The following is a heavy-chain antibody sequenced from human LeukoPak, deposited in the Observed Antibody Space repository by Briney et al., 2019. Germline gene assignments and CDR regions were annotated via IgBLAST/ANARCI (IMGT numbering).Heavy chain of an antibody. J-gene: IGHJ4*02. CDR2: IYYSGST. CDR3: ASTPVVVTASYFDY. D-gene: IGHD2-21*02. Sequence: SQTLSLTCAVSGGSISSGGYSWSWIRQPPGKGLEWIGYIYYSGSTYYNPSLKSRVTISVDTSKNQFSLKLSSVTAADTAVYYCASTPVVVTASYFDYWGQGTLVTVSS. CDR1: GGSISSGGYS. V-gene: IGHV4-30-4*07.